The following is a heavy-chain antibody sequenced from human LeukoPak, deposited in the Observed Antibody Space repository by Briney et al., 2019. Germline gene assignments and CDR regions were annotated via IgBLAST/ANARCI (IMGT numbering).Heavy chain of an antibody. CDR1: GGSISSYY. CDR3: ARVVVGAIPYYFDY. J-gene: IGHJ4*02. D-gene: IGHD1-26*01. V-gene: IGHV4-59*01. CDR2: IYYSGST. Sequence: SETLSLTCTVSGGSISSYYWSWIRQPPGKGLEWIGYIYYSGSTNYNPSLKSRVTISVDTSKNQFSLKLSSVTAADTAVYYCARVVVGAIPYYFDYWGQGTLVTVSS.